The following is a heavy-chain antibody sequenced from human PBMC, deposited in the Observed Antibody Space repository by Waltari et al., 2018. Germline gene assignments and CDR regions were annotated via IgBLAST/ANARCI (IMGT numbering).Heavy chain of an antibody. D-gene: IGHD3-3*01. J-gene: IGHJ4*02. CDR2: IYYSGST. CDR1: GGSISSSSYY. V-gene: IGHV4-39*01. CDR3: ARRTIFGVVSYYFDY. Sequence: QLQLQESGPGLVKPSETLSLTCTVSGGSISSSSYYWGWFRPPPGKGLEWIGSIYYSGSTYYNPSLKSRVTISVDTSKNQFSLKLSSVTAADTAVYYCARRTIFGVVSYYFDYWGQGTLVTVSS.